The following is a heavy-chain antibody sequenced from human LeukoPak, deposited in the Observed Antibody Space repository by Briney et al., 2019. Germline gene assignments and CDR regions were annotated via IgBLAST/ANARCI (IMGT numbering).Heavy chain of an antibody. Sequence: GGSLRLSCAASGFIFSNYGMSWVRQAPGKGLEWVSSISFSSTHIYYADSIQGRFTISRDNAENSLYLQMNSLRVEDTAVYYCARGPPLFDPWGQGTLVTVSS. CDR1: GFIFSNYG. V-gene: IGHV3-21*06. CDR2: ISFSSTHI. CDR3: ARGPPLFDP. J-gene: IGHJ5*02.